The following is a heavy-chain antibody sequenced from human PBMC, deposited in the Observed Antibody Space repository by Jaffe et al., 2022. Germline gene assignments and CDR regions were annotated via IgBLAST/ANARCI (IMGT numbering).Heavy chain of an antibody. D-gene: IGHD3-10*01. CDR3: AKDGVGRGEYYYYYYMDV. V-gene: IGHV3-43D*04. CDR1: GFTFDDYA. CDR2: ISWDGGST. J-gene: IGHJ6*03. Sequence: EVQLVESGGVVVQPGGSLRLSCAASGFTFDDYAMHWVRQAPGKGLEWVSLISWDGGSTYYADSVKGRFTISRDNSKNSLYLQMNSLRAEDTALYYCAKDGVGRGEYYYYYYMDVWGKGTTVTVSS.